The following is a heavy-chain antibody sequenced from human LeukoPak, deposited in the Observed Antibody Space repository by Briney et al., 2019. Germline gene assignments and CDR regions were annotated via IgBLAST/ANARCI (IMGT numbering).Heavy chain of an antibody. CDR1: GFTFSSYG. Sequence: PGRSLRLSCAASGFTFSSYGMHWVRQAPGKGLEWVAVISYDGSNKYYADSVKGRFTISRDNSKNTLYLQMNSLRAEDTAVYYCAKLTLRPDYYFDYWGQGTLVTVSS. V-gene: IGHV3-30*18. CDR3: AKLTLRPDYYFDY. CDR2: ISYDGSNK. J-gene: IGHJ4*02. D-gene: IGHD6-6*01.